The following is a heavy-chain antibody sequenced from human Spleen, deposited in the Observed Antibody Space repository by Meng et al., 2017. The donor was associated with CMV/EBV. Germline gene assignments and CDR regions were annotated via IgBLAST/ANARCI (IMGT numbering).Heavy chain of an antibody. CDR2: IYKSGRT. V-gene: IGHV4-38-2*02. CDR3: ARRSGSYYYYGMDV. J-gene: IGHJ6*02. D-gene: IGHD1-26*01. CDR1: GYSISSGYY. Sequence: SETLFLTCTVSGYSISSGYYWGWIRQPPGKGLEWIGNIYKSGRTFYSPSLKTRVTMSVDTSKNQFSLKLRSVTAADTAVYYCARRSGSYYYYGMDVWGQGTTVTVSS.